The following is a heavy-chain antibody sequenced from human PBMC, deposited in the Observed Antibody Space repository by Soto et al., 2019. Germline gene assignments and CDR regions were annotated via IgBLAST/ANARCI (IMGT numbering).Heavy chain of an antibody. V-gene: IGHV1-69*06. D-gene: IGHD5-12*01. CDR2: IIPIFGTA. J-gene: IGHJ6*02. CDR3: ARWGDIVATITGYYGMDV. CDR1: GGTFSSYA. Sequence: GASVKVSCKASGGTFSSYAISWVRQAPGQGLEWMGGIIPIFGTANYAQKFQGRVTITADKSTSTAYMELSSLRSEDTAVYYCARWGDIVATITGYYGMDVWGQGTTVTVSS.